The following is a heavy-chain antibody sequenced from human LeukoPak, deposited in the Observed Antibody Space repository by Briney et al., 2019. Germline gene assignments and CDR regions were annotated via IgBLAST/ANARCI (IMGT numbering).Heavy chain of an antibody. D-gene: IGHD3-10*01. CDR1: AGSFSGYY. CDR3: ARHRHYYGSGSYYIGY. V-gene: IGHV4-34*01. J-gene: IGHJ4*02. CDR2: INHSGST. Sequence: SETLSLTCAVYAGSFSGYYWSWIRQPPGKGLEWIGDINHSGSTNYNPSLKSRVTISVDTSKNQFSLKLSSVTAADTAVYYCARHRHYYGSGSYYIGYWGQGTLVTVSS.